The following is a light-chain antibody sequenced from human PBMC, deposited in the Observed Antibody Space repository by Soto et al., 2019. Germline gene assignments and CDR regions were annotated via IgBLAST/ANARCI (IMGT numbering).Light chain of an antibody. CDR2: GAS. Sequence: DIQMTQSPFSLPASVGDRVNITCRARQSISNYLNWYQHKPGRAPSLLIHGASSLQGGVPSRFSGSGSGTDFTLTISSLHPEDFTTYYCQQTYSAPLTFGGGTRVEV. V-gene: IGKV1-39*01. CDR3: QQTYSAPLT. J-gene: IGKJ4*01. CDR1: QSISNY.